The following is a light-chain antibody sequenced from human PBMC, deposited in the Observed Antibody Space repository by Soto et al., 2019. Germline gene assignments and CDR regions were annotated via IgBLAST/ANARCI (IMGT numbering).Light chain of an antibody. CDR2: TAS. J-gene: IGKJ2*01. CDR1: QAISNY. V-gene: IGKV1-9*01. Sequence: DIQVTQSPSFLSASVGDRVTITCRASQAISNYLAWYQQIPGRAPKLLIYTASTLHSGVPSSFSGSGSGTEFTLTISCLQPEDFATYYCQQFNNYPRTFGQGTKLEIK. CDR3: QQFNNYPRT.